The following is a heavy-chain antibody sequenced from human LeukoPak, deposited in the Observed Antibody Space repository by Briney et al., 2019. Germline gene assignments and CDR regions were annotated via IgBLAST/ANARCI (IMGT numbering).Heavy chain of an antibody. CDR3: ARELNGYGYYFFDY. Sequence: GGSLRLSCAASGFTFKNYVMSWVRQAPGSGLEWVSAVRSSGATTYYADSVKGRFTISRDNAKNSLYLQMNSLGAEDTAVYYCARELNGYGYYFFDYWGPGTLVTVSS. D-gene: IGHD3-16*01. CDR1: GFTFKNYV. CDR2: VRSSGATT. J-gene: IGHJ4*02. V-gene: IGHV3-21*01.